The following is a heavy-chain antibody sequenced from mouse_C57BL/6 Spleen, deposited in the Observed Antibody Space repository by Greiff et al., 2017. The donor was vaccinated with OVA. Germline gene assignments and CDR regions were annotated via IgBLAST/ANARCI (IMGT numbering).Heavy chain of an antibody. J-gene: IGHJ3*01. CDR1: GYTFTDYN. CDR2: INPNNGGT. CDR3: AAYYSNYAWFAY. Sequence: EVKLMESGPELVKPGASVKMSCKASGYTFTDYNMHWVKQSHGKSLEWIGYINPNNGGTSYNQKFKGKATLTVNKSSSTAYMELRSLTSEDSAVYYCAAYYSNYAWFAYGGQGTLVTVSA. D-gene: IGHD2-5*01. V-gene: IGHV1-22*01.